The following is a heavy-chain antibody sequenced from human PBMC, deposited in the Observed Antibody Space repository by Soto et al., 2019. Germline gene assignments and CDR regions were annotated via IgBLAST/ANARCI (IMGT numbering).Heavy chain of an antibody. CDR3: ARDKDWAFDY. Sequence: GGSLRLSCAASGFTFSSYWMSWVRQAPGKGLEWLANIKEDGSEKYYADSVKGRFTVSRDNAQNSLFLIMNSLRAEDTAVYYCARDKDWAFDYWGQGTLVTVSS. J-gene: IGHJ4*02. CDR1: GFTFSSYW. V-gene: IGHV3-7*01. CDR2: IKEDGSEK. D-gene: IGHD3-9*01.